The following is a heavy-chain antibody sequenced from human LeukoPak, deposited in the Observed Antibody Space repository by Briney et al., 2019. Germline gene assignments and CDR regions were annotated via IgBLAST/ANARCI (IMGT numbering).Heavy chain of an antibody. V-gene: IGHV1-2*02. Sequence: ASVKVSCKASGYTFTSYAMHWVRQAPGQGLEWMGWITPSGGTNYPQKFQGRVAITRDTFITTAYMDLSRLTSDDTAVYYCARDRYGDGFAHFDYWGQGALVTVSS. CDR3: ARDRYGDGFAHFDY. D-gene: IGHD5-24*01. J-gene: IGHJ4*02. CDR2: ITPSGGT. CDR1: GYTFTSYA.